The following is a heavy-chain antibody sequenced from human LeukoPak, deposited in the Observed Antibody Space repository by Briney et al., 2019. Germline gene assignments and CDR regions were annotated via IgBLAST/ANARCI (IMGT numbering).Heavy chain of an antibody. V-gene: IGHV4-59*01. CDR2: IYYSGGT. D-gene: IGHD3-22*01. CDR3: ARDGLYDSSGYYMDS. CDR1: GGAISSYY. Sequence: SETLSLTCTVSGGAISSYYWSWIRQPPGKALEWIGYIYYSGGTKYNPSLMSRVTISVDRAQSQFSLSLSSATAADTAVYYCARDGLYDSSGYYMDSWGQGTLVIVSS. J-gene: IGHJ4*02.